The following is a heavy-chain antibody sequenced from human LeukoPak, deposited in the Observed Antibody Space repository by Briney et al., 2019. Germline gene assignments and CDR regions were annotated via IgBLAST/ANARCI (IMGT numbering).Heavy chain of an antibody. V-gene: IGHV3-15*01. CDR1: GFTFSNAW. CDR3: TTGPDRYYFDY. Sequence: PGGSLRLSCAASGFTFSNAWMSWVRQAPGKGLEWVGRIKSKTDGGTTDYAAPVKGRFTIPRDDSKNTLYLQMNSLKTEDTAVYYCTTGPDRYYFDYWGQGTLVTVSS. CDR2: IKSKTDGGTT. J-gene: IGHJ4*02.